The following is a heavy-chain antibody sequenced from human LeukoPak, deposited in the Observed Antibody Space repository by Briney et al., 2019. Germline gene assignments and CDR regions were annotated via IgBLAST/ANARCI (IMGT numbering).Heavy chain of an antibody. Sequence: SETLSLTCTVSGGSISSSSYYWGWIRQPPGKGLEWIGSIHYTGSTYYSPSPKSRVSMSIDTSKNRFSLRLSSVTAADTAIYYCARHRGGFDIWGQGTMVTVSS. J-gene: IGHJ3*02. CDR2: IHYTGST. CDR1: GGSISSSSYY. V-gene: IGHV4-39*01. D-gene: IGHD4-23*01. CDR3: ARHRGGFDI.